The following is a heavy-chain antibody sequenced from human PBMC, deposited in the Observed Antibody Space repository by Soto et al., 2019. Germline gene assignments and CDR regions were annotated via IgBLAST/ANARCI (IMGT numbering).Heavy chain of an antibody. CDR1: GFTFSDHY. CDR3: AYRSSIAARVRNAFDI. CDR2: TRNKANSYTT. D-gene: IGHD6-6*01. V-gene: IGHV3-72*01. J-gene: IGHJ3*02. Sequence: GGSLRLSCAASGFTFSDHYMDWVRQAPGKGLEWVGRTRNKANSYTTEYAASVKGRFTISRDDSKNSLYLQMNSLKTEDTAVYYCAYRSSIAARVRNAFDIWGQGTMVTVSS.